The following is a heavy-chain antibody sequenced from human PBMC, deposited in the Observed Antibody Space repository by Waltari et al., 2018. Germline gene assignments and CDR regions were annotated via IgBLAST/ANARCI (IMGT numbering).Heavy chain of an antibody. V-gene: IGHV3-30*18. CDR3: AKDHGVEAPGMDV. CDR2: IAYDGIKT. J-gene: IGHJ6*02. Sequence: QVQLVESGGGVVQPGKSLRLSCAASGFTFRSFGRHWVRQAPGKGREWGAVIAYDGIKTDYIDSVKGRFTISRDNSKNTLYLQMSSLRAQDSAVYYCAKDHGVEAPGMDVWGRGTTVSVS. CDR1: GFTFRSFG.